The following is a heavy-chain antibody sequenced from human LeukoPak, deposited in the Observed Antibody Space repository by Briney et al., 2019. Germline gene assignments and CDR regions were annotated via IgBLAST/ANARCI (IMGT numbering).Heavy chain of an antibody. D-gene: IGHD3-22*01. J-gene: IGHJ4*02. CDR2: IDSGGST. V-gene: IGHV3-53*01. CDR3: ARVGDDSRDFDY. CDR1: GLSVSNNY. Sequence: GGSLRLSCAVSGLSVSNNYMSWVRQAPGKGLEWVSIIDSGGSTSHADSVKGRFTISRDTSKNTVHLQMNSLRAEDTAVYYCARVGDDSRDFDYWGQGSLVTVSS.